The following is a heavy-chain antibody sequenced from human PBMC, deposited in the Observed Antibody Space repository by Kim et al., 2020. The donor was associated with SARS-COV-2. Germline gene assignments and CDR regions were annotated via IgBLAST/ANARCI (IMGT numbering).Heavy chain of an antibody. J-gene: IGHJ6*02. Sequence: GRSLRLSCAASGFTFSSYAMHWVRQAPGKGLEWVAVISYDGSNKYYADSVKGRFTISRDNSKNTLYLQMNSLRAEDTAVYYCARDYYDSSGYSSYGMDVWGQGTTVTVSS. CDR3: ARDYYDSSGYSSYGMDV. CDR2: ISYDGSNK. V-gene: IGHV3-30*04. D-gene: IGHD3-22*01. CDR1: GFTFSSYA.